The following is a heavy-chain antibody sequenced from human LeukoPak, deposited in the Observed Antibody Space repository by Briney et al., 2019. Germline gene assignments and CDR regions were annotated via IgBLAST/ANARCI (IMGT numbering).Heavy chain of an antibody. CDR2: ISYDGSNK. D-gene: IGHD2-2*01. V-gene: IGHV3-30*18. J-gene: IGHJ5*02. CDR1: GFTFSSYG. Sequence: PGGSLRLSCAASGFTFSSYGMHWVRQAPGKGLEWVAVISYDGSNKYYADSVKGRFTISRDNSKNTLDLQMNSLRAEDTAVYYRAKSGYQLLAGNWFDPWGQGTLVTVSS. CDR3: AKSGYQLLAGNWFDP.